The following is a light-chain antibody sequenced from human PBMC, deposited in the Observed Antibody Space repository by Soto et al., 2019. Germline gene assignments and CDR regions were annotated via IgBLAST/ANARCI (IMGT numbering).Light chain of an antibody. Sequence: EIVMTQSPATLSVSPGQRATLSCRASQSVSRNFAWYQQIPGQAPRLLIYGASTRATGIPARFSGSGSGTEFTLTISSLQSEDFAVYYCQQYNEWPRTFGQGTKVEIK. CDR1: QSVSRN. CDR2: GAS. CDR3: QQYNEWPRT. V-gene: IGKV3-15*01. J-gene: IGKJ1*01.